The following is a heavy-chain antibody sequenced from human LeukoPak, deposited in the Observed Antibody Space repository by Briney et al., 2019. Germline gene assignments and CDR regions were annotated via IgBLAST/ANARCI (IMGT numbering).Heavy chain of an antibody. J-gene: IGHJ6*02. D-gene: IGHD2-21*01. CDR1: GFTFSSYG. CDR2: IWYDGSNK. Sequence: GGSLRLSCAASGFTFSSYGMHWVRQPPGKGLEWVAVIWYDGSNKYYADSVKGRFTISRDNSKNTLYLQMNSLRAEDTAVYYCARETSYSYYYGMDVWGQGTTVTVSS. V-gene: IGHV3-33*01. CDR3: ARETSYSYYYGMDV.